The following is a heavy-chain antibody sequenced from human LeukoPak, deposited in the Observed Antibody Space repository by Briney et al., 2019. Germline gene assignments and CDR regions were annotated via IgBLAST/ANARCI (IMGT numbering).Heavy chain of an antibody. Sequence: PSQSLSLTCTASGGSISAYYWSWVRQPPGKGLGWIGYNQYSESTNYHPTLMTRVTIALNTSINQFSLKLTSVAAADPAGYYCPRFGTSSSRFFDQWGQGTLVTVSS. J-gene: IGHJ4*02. CDR1: GGSISAYY. D-gene: IGHD6-6*01. V-gene: IGHV4-59*01. CDR3: PRFGTSSSRFFDQ. CDR2: NQYSEST.